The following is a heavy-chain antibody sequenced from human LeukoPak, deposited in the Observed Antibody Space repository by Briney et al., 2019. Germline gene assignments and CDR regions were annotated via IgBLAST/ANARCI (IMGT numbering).Heavy chain of an antibody. J-gene: IGHJ3*02. CDR1: GFIFDDYA. V-gene: IGHV3-9*01. Sequence: GGSLRLSCAASGFIFDDYAMHWVRQAPGKGLEWVSGISWNSSSIGYADSVKGRFTISRDNSKNTLYLQMNSLRAEDTAVYYCAKDPDAQWAFDIWGQGTMVTVSS. D-gene: IGHD6-19*01. CDR3: AKDPDAQWAFDI. CDR2: ISWNSSSI.